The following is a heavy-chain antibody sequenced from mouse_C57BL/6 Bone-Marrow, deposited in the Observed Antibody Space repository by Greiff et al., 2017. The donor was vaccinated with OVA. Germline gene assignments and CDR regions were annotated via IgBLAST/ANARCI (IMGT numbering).Heavy chain of an antibody. D-gene: IGHD2-4*01. CDR1: GFTFSSYA. V-gene: IGHV5-4*01. Sequence: EVHLVESGGGLVKPGGSLKLSCAASGFTFSSYAMSWVRQTPEKRLEWVATISDGGSYTYYPDNVKGRFTISRDNAKNNLYLQMSHLKSEDTAMYYCASPYYDYDGGAWFAYWGQGTLVTVSA. CDR2: ISDGGSYT. CDR3: ASPYYDYDGGAWFAY. J-gene: IGHJ3*01.